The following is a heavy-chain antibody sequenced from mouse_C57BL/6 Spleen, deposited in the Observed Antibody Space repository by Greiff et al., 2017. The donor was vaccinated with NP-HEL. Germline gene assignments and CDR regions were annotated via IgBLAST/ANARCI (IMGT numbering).Heavy chain of an antibody. CDR2: FYPGSGSI. CDR1: GYTFTEYT. V-gene: IGHV1-62-2*01. CDR3: ARHEKGPHYYGSSYGYFDV. Sequence: QVQLQQSGAELVKPGASVKLSCKASGYTFTEYTIHWVKQRSGQGLEWIGWFYPGSGSIKYNEKFKDKATLTADKSSSTVYMELSRLTSEDSAVYFCARHEKGPHYYGSSYGYFDVWGTGTTVTVSS. J-gene: IGHJ1*03. D-gene: IGHD1-1*01.